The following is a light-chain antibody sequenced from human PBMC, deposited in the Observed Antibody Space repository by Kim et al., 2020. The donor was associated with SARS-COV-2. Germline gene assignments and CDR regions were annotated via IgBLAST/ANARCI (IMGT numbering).Light chain of an antibody. CDR1: SLRSYY. CDR2: GKN. J-gene: IGLJ1*01. CDR3: YSRASSGNHLV. V-gene: IGLV3-19*01. Sequence: SSELTQDPTVSVALGQTVRITCQGDSLRSYYASWYQQKPGQAPVLVIYGKNNRPSGNPDRFSGSSSGNTASLTITGAPAEDEADYYCYSRASSGNHLVF.